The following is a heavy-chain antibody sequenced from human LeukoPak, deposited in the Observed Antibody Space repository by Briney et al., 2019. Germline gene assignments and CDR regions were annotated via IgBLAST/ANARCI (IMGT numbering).Heavy chain of an antibody. J-gene: IGHJ4*02. CDR2: ISSSGSTI. V-gene: IGHV3-48*04. CDR1: GFTFSSYG. CDR3: ACLRGPSDY. D-gene: IGHD4-17*01. Sequence: QPGGTLRLSCAASGFTFSSYGLTWVRQAPGKGLEWVSAISSSGSTIYYADSVKGRFTISRDNAKNSLYLQMDSLTADDTAVYFCACLRGPSDYWGQGTLVTVSS.